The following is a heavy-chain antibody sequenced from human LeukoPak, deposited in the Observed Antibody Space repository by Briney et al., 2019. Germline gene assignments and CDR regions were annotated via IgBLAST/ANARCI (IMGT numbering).Heavy chain of an antibody. CDR1: GFTFSSYG. V-gene: IGHV3-30*02. J-gene: IGHJ4*02. D-gene: IGHD5-18*01. CDR2: IRYDGSNK. CDR3: TRDAGTRLKYSFGYGDY. Sequence: GGSLRLSCAASGFTFSSYGMHWVRQAPGKGLEWVAFIRYDGSNKYYADSVKGRFTISRDNAKNSLYLQMNSLRAEDTAVYYCTRDAGTRLKYSFGYGDYWGQGALVTVSS.